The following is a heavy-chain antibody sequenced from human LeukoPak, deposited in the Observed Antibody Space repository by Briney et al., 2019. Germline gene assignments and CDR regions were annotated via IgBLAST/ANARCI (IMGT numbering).Heavy chain of an antibody. J-gene: IGHJ4*02. D-gene: IGHD1-26*01. CDR2: MSGSGGST. CDR3: AKDLVSGSFYGPFGY. CDR1: GFSFSSYA. Sequence: GGSLRLSCAASGFSFSSYAMSWVRQALGKGLEWVSSMSGSGGSTYYADSVKGRLTISRDNSKNTLHLQMNSLRAEDTAIYYCAKDLVSGSFYGPFGYWGQGTPVTVSS. V-gene: IGHV3-23*01.